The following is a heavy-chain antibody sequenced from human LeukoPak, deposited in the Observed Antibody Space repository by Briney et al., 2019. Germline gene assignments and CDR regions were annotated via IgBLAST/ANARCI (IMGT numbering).Heavy chain of an antibody. CDR2: MNPKIGNT. Sequence: DSVKVSCKASGYTFTSYDINWVRHAPGQGLEWMGWMNPKIGNTGYAQKFQGRVTMTRNTSISTAYMELSSLRSEDTAVYYCARRGGYTRFDRWGQGTLVTVSS. CDR3: ARRGGYTRFDR. CDR1: GYTFTSYD. J-gene: IGHJ5*02. V-gene: IGHV1-8*01. D-gene: IGHD5-18*01.